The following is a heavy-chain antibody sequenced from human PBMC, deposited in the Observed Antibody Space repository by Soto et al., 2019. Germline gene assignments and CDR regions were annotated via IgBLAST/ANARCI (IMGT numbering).Heavy chain of an antibody. CDR2: IFYTGST. J-gene: IGHJ5*02. Sequence: QVQLQESGPGLVKPSQTLSLTCTVSGDSITSGDHSWSWVRQAPGKGLVRIGYIFYTGSTYSSPSLKERGSISVDTSNIRFSLSLNSVTAADTAVYFCARGSGSLVRGILDHWGQGTLVTVSS. CDR3: ARGSGSLVRGILDH. D-gene: IGHD3-10*01. V-gene: IGHV4-30-4*01. CDR1: GDSITSGDHS.